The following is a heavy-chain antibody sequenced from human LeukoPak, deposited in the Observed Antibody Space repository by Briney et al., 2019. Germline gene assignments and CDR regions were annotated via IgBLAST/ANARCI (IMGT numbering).Heavy chain of an antibody. CDR1: GFAFSDYA. D-gene: IGHD6-19*01. Sequence: GGSLRLSCAASGFAFSDYAMTWVRQAAGKGLEWVSTISGTGSNTFYADSVKGRLTISRDNSKNTLYLQMNSLRAEDTAVYYCAKDAVAGPFDYWGQGTLVTVSS. CDR2: ISGTGSNT. V-gene: IGHV3-23*01. CDR3: AKDAVAGPFDY. J-gene: IGHJ4*02.